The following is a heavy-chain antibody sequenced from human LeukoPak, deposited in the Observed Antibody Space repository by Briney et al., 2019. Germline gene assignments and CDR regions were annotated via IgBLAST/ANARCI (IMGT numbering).Heavy chain of an antibody. CDR1: GFTFSSYE. D-gene: IGHD2-2*01. V-gene: IGHV3-48*03. Sequence: GGSLRLSWAASGFTFSSYEMNWVRQAPGKGLEWVSYISSSGSIIYYADSVKGRFTISRDNAKDSLYLQMNSLRAEDTAIYHCARDQRSSGAFDIWGQGTMVTVSS. CDR2: ISSSGSII. CDR3: ARDQRSSGAFDI. J-gene: IGHJ3*02.